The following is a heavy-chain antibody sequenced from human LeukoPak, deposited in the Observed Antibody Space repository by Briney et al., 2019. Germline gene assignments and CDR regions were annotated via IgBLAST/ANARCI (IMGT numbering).Heavy chain of an antibody. V-gene: IGHV1-46*01. Sequence: VASVKVSCKASGYTFTSYYMHWVRQAPGQGLEWMGIINPSGGSTSYAQKFQGRVTMTRDTSTSTVYMELSSLRSEDTAVYYCARRRPSSGWYEYYYYGMDVWGQGTTVTVSS. J-gene: IGHJ6*02. D-gene: IGHD6-19*01. CDR1: GYTFTSYY. CDR3: ARRRPSSGWYEYYYYGMDV. CDR2: INPSGGST.